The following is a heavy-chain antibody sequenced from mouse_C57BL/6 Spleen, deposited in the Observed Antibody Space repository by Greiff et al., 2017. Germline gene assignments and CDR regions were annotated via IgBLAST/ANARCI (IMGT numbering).Heavy chain of an antibody. J-gene: IGHJ4*01. V-gene: IGHV1-50*01. Sequence: QVQLQQPGAELVKPGASVKLSCKASGYTFTSYWMQWVKQRPGQGLEWIGEIDPSDGYTNYNQKFKGKATLTVDTSSSTAYMQLSSLTSEDSAVXYGARGEDDCQGDAMDYWGQGTSVTVSS. D-gene: IGHD2-4*01. CDR3: ARGEDDCQGDAMDY. CDR1: GYTFTSYW. CDR2: IDPSDGYT.